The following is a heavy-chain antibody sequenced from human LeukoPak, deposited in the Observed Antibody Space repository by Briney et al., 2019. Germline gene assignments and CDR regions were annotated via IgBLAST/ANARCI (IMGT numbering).Heavy chain of an antibody. V-gene: IGHV1-8*01. D-gene: IGHD1-1*01. CDR2: MNPNSGNT. J-gene: IGHJ4*02. CDR3: ARGVGYLEDY. Sequence: ASVKVSFKASGYTFTSYDINGVRQATGQGLDWMGWMNPNSGNTGYAQKFQGRVTMTRNTSISTAYMELSSLRSEDTAVYYCARGVGYLEDYWGQGTLVTVSS. CDR1: GYTFTSYD.